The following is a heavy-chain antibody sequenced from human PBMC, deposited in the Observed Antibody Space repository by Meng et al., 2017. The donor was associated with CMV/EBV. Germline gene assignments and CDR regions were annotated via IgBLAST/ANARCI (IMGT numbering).Heavy chain of an antibody. Sequence: SETLSLTCTVSGGSISSSSYYWGWIRQPPGKGLEWMGSIYYSGSTYYNPSLKSRVTISVDTSKNQFSLKLSSVTAADTAVYYCASQYYDFWSGYLPPGLYGMDVWGQGTTVTVSS. CDR3: ASQYYDFWSGYLPPGLYGMDV. V-gene: IGHV4-39*01. CDR2: IYYSGST. D-gene: IGHD3-3*01. CDR1: GGSISSSSYY. J-gene: IGHJ6*02.